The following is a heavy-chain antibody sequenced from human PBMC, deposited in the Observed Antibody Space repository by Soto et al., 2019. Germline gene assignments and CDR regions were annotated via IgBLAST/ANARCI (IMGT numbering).Heavy chain of an antibody. CDR2: INAGNGNT. CDR1: GYTFTSYA. Sequence: QVQLVQSGAEEKKPGASVKVSCKASGYTFTSYAMHWVRQAPGQRLEWMGWINAGNGNTNYSQKFQGRLTITRDTSASTAYMELSSLRSEDTAVYYCARHGSGWDYWGQGTLVTVSS. D-gene: IGHD6-19*01. CDR3: ARHGSGWDY. V-gene: IGHV1-3*05. J-gene: IGHJ4*02.